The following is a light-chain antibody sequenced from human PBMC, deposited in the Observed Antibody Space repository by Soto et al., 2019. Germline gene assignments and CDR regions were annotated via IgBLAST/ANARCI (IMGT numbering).Light chain of an antibody. V-gene: IGLV2-14*01. J-gene: IGLJ2*01. CDR3: SSYTSSSTPVV. CDR2: DVT. CDR1: SSDVGGYNY. Sequence: QSALTQPASVSGSPGQSITISCTGTSSDVGGYNYVSWYQQHPGKAPKLMIYDVTNPPSGVSNRFSGSKSGNTASLTISGLHAEDDDDYYCSSYTSSSTPVVFGGGTKLTVL.